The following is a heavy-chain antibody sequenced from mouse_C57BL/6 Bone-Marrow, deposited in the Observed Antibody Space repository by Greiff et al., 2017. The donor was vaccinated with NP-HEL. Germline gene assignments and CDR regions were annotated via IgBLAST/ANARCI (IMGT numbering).Heavy chain of an antibody. CDR3: ARELTGTPYFDY. Sequence: EVQRVESGGGLVKPGGSLKLSCAASGFTFSSYAMSWVRQTPEKRLEWVATISDGGSYTSYPANVKGRFTISRDNAKNNLYLQMSHLNAEDTAMYYCARELTGTPYFDYWGQGTTLTVSS. V-gene: IGHV5-4*01. CDR2: ISDGGSYT. CDR1: GFTFSSYA. J-gene: IGHJ2*01. D-gene: IGHD4-1*01.